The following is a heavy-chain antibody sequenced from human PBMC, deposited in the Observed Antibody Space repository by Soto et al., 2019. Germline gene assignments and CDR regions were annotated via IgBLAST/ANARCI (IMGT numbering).Heavy chain of an antibody. Sequence: PSETLSLTCAVYGGSFSGYYWSWIRQPPGKGLEWIGEINHSGSTNYNPSLKSRVTISVDTSKNQFSLKLSSVTAADTAVYYCARLVVPAAMPRKDYWGQGTLVTVPS. CDR3: ARLVVPAAMPRKDY. D-gene: IGHD2-2*01. J-gene: IGHJ4*02. CDR2: INHSGST. CDR1: GGSFSGYY. V-gene: IGHV4-34*01.